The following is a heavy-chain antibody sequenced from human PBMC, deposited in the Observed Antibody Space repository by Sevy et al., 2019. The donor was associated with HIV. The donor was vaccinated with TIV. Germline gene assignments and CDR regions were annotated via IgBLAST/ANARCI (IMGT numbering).Heavy chain of an antibody. CDR2: MNHNSGNT. D-gene: IGHD3-3*01. V-gene: IGHV1-8*01. J-gene: IGHJ5*02. Sequence: ASVKVSCKASGYTFTSYDINWVRQATGQGLEWMGWMNHNSGNTGYAQKFQGRVTMTRNTSISTAYMELSSLRSQDTAVYYCARTYYDYCSGYYVWFDPWGQGTLVTVSS. CDR3: ARTYYDYCSGYYVWFDP. CDR1: GYTFTSYD.